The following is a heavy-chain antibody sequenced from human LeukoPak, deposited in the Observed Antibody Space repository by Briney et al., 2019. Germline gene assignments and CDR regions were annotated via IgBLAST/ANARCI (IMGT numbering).Heavy chain of an antibody. CDR1: GYTFTGAY. CDR2: NNPNSGET. D-gene: IGHD3-9*01. V-gene: IGHV1-2*02. Sequence: ASVKVSCKASGYTFTGAYMHWVRQAPGQGLEWMGWNNPNSGETRFAQKFQGRVTMTRDTSISTAYMDLGGLRSDDTAVYYCARVLFNSGYDYWGQGSLVTVSS. CDR3: ARVLFNSGYDY. J-gene: IGHJ4*02.